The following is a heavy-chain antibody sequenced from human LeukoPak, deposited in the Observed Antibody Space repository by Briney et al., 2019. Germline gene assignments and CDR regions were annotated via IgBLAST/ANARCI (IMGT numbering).Heavy chain of an antibody. J-gene: IGHJ5*02. V-gene: IGHV4-34*01. CDR1: GGSFSGYY. CDR2: INHSGST. D-gene: IGHD6-13*01. Sequence: NPSETLSLTCAVYGGSFSGYYWSWIRQPPGKGLEWIGEINHSGSTNYHPSLKSRVTISVDTSKNQFSLKLSSVTAADTAVYYCARGADTGIAAAGTLFWFDPWGQGTLVTVSS. CDR3: ARGADTGIAAAGTLFWFDP.